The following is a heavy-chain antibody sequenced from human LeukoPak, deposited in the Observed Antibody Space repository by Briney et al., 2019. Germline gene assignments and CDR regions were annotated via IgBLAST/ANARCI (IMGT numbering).Heavy chain of an antibody. J-gene: IGHJ4*02. Sequence: PGGSLRLSCAASGFTVISNLMTWVRQSPGRGLEWLSSIYSGGATYYADSVKGRFTISRDHSNNSVCLQMTNLRVEDTAIYYCARGAYRISWPGIDYWGQGTLVTVSS. CDR2: IYSGGAT. CDR3: ARGAYRISWPGIDY. CDR1: GFTVISNL. V-gene: IGHV3-53*01. D-gene: IGHD3-16*02.